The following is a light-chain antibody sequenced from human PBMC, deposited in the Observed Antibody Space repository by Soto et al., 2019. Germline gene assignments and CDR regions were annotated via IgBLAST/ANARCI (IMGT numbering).Light chain of an antibody. V-gene: IGLV2-14*01. Sequence: QSALTQPASVSGSPGQSITISCTGTSSDIGGYNYVSWYQQHPGKPPKVMIYEVSNRPSGVSNRFSGSKSGSTASLTISGLQTEDEADYYCTSYTSSNTYVFGTGTKLTVL. CDR1: SSDIGGYNY. J-gene: IGLJ1*01. CDR3: TSYTSSNTYV. CDR2: EVS.